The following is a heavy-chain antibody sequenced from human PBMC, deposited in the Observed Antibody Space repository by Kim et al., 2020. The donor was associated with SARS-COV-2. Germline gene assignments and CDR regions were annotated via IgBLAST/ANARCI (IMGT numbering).Heavy chain of an antibody. Sequence: SETLSLTCAVYGGSFSGYYWSWIRQPPGKGLEWIGEINHSGSTNYNPSLKSRVTISVDTSKNQFSLKLSSVTAADTAVYYCARTAGYPGYDSSGYWPKHYYYYYMDVWGKGTTVTVSS. CDR1: GGSFSGYY. V-gene: IGHV4-34*01. J-gene: IGHJ6*03. D-gene: IGHD3-22*01. CDR2: INHSGST. CDR3: ARTAGYPGYDSSGYWPKHYYYYYMDV.